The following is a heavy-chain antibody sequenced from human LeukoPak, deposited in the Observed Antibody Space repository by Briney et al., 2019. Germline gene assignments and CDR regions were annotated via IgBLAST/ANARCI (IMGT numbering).Heavy chain of an antibody. CDR1: GYTFTSYG. Sequence: GASVKVSCKASGYTFTSYGISWVRQAPGQGLEWMGWISAYNGNTNYAQKLQGRVTMTTDTSTSTAYMELRSLRSDDTAVYYCARVPLYDSSGYFFVYFDYWGQGTLVTVSS. D-gene: IGHD3-22*01. CDR3: ARVPLYDSSGYFFVYFDY. J-gene: IGHJ4*02. CDR2: ISAYNGNT. V-gene: IGHV1-18*01.